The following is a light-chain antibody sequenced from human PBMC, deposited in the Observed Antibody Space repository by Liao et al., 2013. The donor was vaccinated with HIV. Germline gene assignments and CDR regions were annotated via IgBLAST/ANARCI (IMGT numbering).Light chain of an antibody. CDR3: QAWDSSPV. V-gene: IGLV3-1*01. Sequence: SYELTQPPSVSVSPGQTASITCSGDKLGNKYVSWYQQKPGQSPVLVISQDTKRPSGIPERFSGSNSGNTATLTISGTQAMDEADYYCQAWDSSPVFGGGTKLTVL. J-gene: IGLJ2*01. CDR1: KLGNKY. CDR2: QDT.